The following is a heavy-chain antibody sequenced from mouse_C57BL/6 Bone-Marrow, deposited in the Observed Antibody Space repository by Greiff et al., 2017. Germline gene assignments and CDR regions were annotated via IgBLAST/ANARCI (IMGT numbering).Heavy chain of an antibody. CDR2: IDPENGDT. CDR1: GFNIKDDY. J-gene: IGHJ2*01. D-gene: IGHD1-1*01. Sequence: EVQLQQSGAELVRPGASVKLSCTASGFNIKDDYMHWVKQRPEQGLEWIGWIDPENGDTEYASKFQGKATITADTSSNTAYLQLSILTSEDTAVYYGTTYYYASYCFDYWGQGTTLTVSS. V-gene: IGHV14-4*01. CDR3: TTYYYASYCFDY.